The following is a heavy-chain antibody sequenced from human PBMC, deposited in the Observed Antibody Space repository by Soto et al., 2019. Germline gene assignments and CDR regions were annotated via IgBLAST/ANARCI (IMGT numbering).Heavy chain of an antibody. V-gene: IGHV6-1*01. J-gene: IGHJ6*02. CDR2: TYYRSKWYN. Sequence: PSPTLSLTCAISGDSVSSNSAAWNWIRQSPSRGLEWLGRTYYRSKWYNDYAVSVKSRITINPDTSKNQFSLQLNSVTPEDTAVYYCARGRREWLSNYYGMDVWGQGTTVTVSS. CDR1: GDSVSSNSAA. D-gene: IGHD6-19*01. CDR3: ARGRREWLSNYYGMDV.